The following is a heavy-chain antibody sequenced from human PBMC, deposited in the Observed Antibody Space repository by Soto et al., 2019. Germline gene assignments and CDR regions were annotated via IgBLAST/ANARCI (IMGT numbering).Heavy chain of an antibody. CDR2: IIPIFGTA. J-gene: IGHJ6*02. Sequence: QVQLVQSGAEVKKPGSSVKVSCKASGGTFSSYAISWVRQAPGQGLEWMGGIIPIFGTANYAQKFQGRVTITADESTSTAYMELSSLRSDDTAVYYCAREPRDYYDSSGYYYYYGMDVWGQGTTVTVSS. CDR3: AREPRDYYDSSGYYYYYGMDV. D-gene: IGHD3-22*01. V-gene: IGHV1-69*01. CDR1: GGTFSSYA.